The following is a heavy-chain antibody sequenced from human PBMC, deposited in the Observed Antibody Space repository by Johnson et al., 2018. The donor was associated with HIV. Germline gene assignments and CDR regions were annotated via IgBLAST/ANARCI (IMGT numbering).Heavy chain of an antibody. CDR1: GFTFSIHG. Sequence: QVQLVESGGGLVQPGGSLRLSSAASGFTFSIHGMHWVRQAPVNGLEWVAVISYDGSNKYYADSVKRRFTLARANSNNTLYLQMNSLRAEDTAVYCCAKDITWNDVSGNAFDIWGQRTMVTVSS. D-gene: IGHD1-1*01. J-gene: IGHJ3*02. V-gene: IGHV3-30*18. CDR2: ISYDGSNK. CDR3: AKDITWNDVSGNAFDI.